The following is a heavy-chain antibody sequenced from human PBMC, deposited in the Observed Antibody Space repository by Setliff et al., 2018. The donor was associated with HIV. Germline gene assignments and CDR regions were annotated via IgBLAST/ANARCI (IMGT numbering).Heavy chain of an antibody. V-gene: IGHV3-30*02. CDR2: IRYDGSNK. J-gene: IGHJ4*02. D-gene: IGHD4-17*01. CDR1: GFTFSSYG. CDR3: AKDASPPNYGDYPNFDY. Sequence: GGSLRLSCAASGFTFSSYGMHWVRQAPGKGLGWVAVIRYDGSNKYYGDSVKGRFTISRDNSKNTLYLQMNSLRVEDTAVYYCAKDASPPNYGDYPNFDYWGQGTLVTVSS.